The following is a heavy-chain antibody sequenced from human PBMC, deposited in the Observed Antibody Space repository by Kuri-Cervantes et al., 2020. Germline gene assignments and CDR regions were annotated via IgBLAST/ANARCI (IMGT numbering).Heavy chain of an antibody. CDR2: IKSKTDGGTT. V-gene: IGHV3-15*01. CDR1: GFTFSNAW. CDR3: ARAPTPIQLWLIGD. D-gene: IGHD5-18*01. J-gene: IGHJ4*02. Sequence: GGSLRLSCAASGFTFSNAWMSWVRQAPGKGLEWVGRIKSKTDGGTTDYAAPVKGRFTISRDNSKNTLYLQMNSLRAEDTAVYYCARAPTPIQLWLIGDWGQGTLVTVSS.